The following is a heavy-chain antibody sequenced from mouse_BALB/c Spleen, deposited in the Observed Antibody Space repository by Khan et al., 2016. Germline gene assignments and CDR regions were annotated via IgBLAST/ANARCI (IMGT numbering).Heavy chain of an antibody. J-gene: IGHJ4*01. D-gene: IGHD3-3*01. Sequence: VQLQERRPELVKPGASVKMSCKASGYTFTDYVISWVKQRTGQGLEWIGEIYPGSGSTYYNGKFKGKATLTADKSSNTAYMQLSSLTSEDSAVYFCAKGLGAMDYWGQGTSVTVSS. V-gene: IGHV1-77*01. CDR1: GYTFTDYV. CDR3: AKGLGAMDY. CDR2: IYPGSGST.